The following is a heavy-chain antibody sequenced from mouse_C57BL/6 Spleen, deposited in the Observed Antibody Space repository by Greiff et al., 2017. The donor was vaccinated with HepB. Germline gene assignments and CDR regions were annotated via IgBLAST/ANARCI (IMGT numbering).Heavy chain of an antibody. J-gene: IGHJ2*01. CDR2: IDPETGGT. D-gene: IGHD1-1*01. CDR1: GYTFTDYE. Sequence: VQLQQSGAELVRPGASVTLSCKASGYTFTDYEMHWVKQTPVHGLEWIGAIDPETGGTAYNHRFKSKAILTADKSSSTAYIELRSLTSEDSAVYYCTREGATVVERYFDYWGQGTTLTVSS. V-gene: IGHV1-15*01. CDR3: TREGATVVERYFDY.